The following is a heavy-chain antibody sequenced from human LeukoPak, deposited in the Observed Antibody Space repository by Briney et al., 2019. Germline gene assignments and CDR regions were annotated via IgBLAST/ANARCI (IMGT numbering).Heavy chain of an antibody. CDR2: ISYDGSNK. D-gene: IGHD3-10*01. V-gene: IGHV3-30-3*01. CDR3: ARVAGMEVYYYYMDV. J-gene: IGHJ6*03. CDR1: GFTFSSYA. Sequence: GGSLRLSCAASGFTFSSYAMHWVRQAPGKGLEWVAVISYDGSNKYYADSVKGRFTISRDNSKNTLYLQMNSLRAEDTAVYYCARVAGMEVYYYYMDVWGKGTTVTVSS.